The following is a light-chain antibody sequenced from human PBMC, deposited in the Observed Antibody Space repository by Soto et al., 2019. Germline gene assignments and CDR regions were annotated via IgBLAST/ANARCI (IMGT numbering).Light chain of an antibody. CDR1: QGISSY. CDR2: ATS. CDR3: QQYYTSPWT. J-gene: IGKJ1*01. Sequence: AIRMTQSPSSLSASTGDRVTITCRASQGISSYLAWFQQKPGRPPNLLMSATSTLQSDVPSRFSGSGSGTDFTLTIGCLQSEDLATYYCQQYYTSPWTFGQGTKVEIK. V-gene: IGKV1-8*01.